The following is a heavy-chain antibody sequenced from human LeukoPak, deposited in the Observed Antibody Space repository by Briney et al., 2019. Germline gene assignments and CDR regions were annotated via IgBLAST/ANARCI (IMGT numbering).Heavy chain of an antibody. J-gene: IGHJ4*02. CDR2: ISWNSDSI. CDR1: GFTFDGYT. CDR3: AKDQRIITMVRGVIIRSLGYYFDY. Sequence: PGGSLRLSCAASGFTFDGYTMHWVRQAPGKGLEWVSSISWNSDSIGYADSMKGRFTISRDNAKSSLYLQMNSLRAEDTAVYYCAKDQRIITMVRGVIIRSLGYYFDYWGQGTLVTVSS. V-gene: IGHV3-9*01. D-gene: IGHD3-10*01.